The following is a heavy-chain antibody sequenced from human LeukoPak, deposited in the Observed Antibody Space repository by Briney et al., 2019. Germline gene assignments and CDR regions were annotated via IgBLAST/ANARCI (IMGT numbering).Heavy chain of an antibody. V-gene: IGHV4-38-2*02. J-gene: IGHJ4*02. Sequence: SETLSLTCTVSGYSISSGYYWGWIRQPPGKGLEWIGSIYQSGSTYYNPSLKSRVTISVDTSKNQFSLNLRSVTPEDTAVYYCARNLIPEQLVLNFWGQGTLVTVSS. CDR2: IYQSGST. D-gene: IGHD6-13*01. CDR3: ARNLIPEQLVLNF. CDR1: GYSISSGYY.